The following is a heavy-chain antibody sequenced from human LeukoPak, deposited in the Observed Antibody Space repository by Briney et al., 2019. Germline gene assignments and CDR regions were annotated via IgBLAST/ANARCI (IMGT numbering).Heavy chain of an antibody. CDR2: ISSSSGTI. J-gene: IGHJ4*02. V-gene: IGHV3-48*02. CDR1: GFTFSNYV. CDR3: ARDNSRGYSGDFDY. D-gene: IGHD5-12*01. Sequence: GGSLRLSCAASGFTFSNYVMNWVRQAPGKGLEWVSHISSSSGTIYYADSVKGRFTISRDNAKNSLYLQMNSLRDEDTAVYYCARDNSRGYSGDFDYWGQGTLVTVSS.